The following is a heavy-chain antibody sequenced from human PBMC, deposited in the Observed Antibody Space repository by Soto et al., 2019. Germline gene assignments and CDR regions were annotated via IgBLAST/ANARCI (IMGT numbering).Heavy chain of an antibody. CDR3: ARAPGIVATIFDY. D-gene: IGHD5-12*01. J-gene: IGHJ4*02. CDR2: IYYSGST. Sequence: SETLSLTCTVSGGSISSYYWSWIRQPPGKGLEWIGYIYYSGSTNYNPSLKSRVTISVDTSKNQFSLKLSSVTAADTAVYYCARAPGIVATIFDYWGQGTLVTVSS. V-gene: IGHV4-59*01. CDR1: GGSISSYY.